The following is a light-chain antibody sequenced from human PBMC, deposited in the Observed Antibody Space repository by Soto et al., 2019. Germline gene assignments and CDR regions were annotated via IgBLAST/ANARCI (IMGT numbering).Light chain of an antibody. CDR1: QSVLYSSDNRNY. V-gene: IGKV4-1*01. Sequence: DIVMTQSPDSLTVSLGERATINCKSSQSVLYSSDNRNYLAWYQQRPGQPPKLLIYWASTRASGVPDRITGSASGTDFTLTISSLQAEDVAIYYCQQYHSTPYTFGQGTKLEIK. J-gene: IGKJ2*01. CDR3: QQYHSTPYT. CDR2: WAS.